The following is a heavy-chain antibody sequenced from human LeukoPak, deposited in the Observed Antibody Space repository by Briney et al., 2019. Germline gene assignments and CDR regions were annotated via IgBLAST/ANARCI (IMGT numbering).Heavy chain of an antibody. CDR1: GFTVSSNY. CDR2: IYSGGST. Sequence: GGSLRLSCAASGFTVSSNYMSWVRQAPGKGLEWVSVIYSGGSTYYADSVKGRFTISRDNSKNTLYLQMNSLRAEDTAVYYCARAAYCSSTSCYTFDYWGQGTLVTVSS. J-gene: IGHJ4*02. D-gene: IGHD2-2*02. CDR3: ARAAYCSSTSCYTFDY. V-gene: IGHV3-53*01.